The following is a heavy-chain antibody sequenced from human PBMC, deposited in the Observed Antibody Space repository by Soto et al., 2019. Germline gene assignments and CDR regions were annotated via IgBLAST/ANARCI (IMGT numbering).Heavy chain of an antibody. V-gene: IGHV3-21*01. CDR3: ARDLHCSSTSCYNFWFDP. D-gene: IGHD2-2*02. Sequence: PGGSLRLSCAASGFTFSSYSMNWVRQAPGKGLEWVSSISSSSSYIYYADSVKGRFTISRDNAKNSLYLQMNSLRAEDTAVYYCARDLHCSSTSCYNFWFDPWGQGTLVTV. CDR2: ISSSSSYI. CDR1: GFTFSSYS. J-gene: IGHJ5*02.